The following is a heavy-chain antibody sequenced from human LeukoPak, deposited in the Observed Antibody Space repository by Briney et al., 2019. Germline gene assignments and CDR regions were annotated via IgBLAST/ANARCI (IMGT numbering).Heavy chain of an antibody. D-gene: IGHD3-22*01. Sequence: GASVTVSCKASGGTFSSYAISWVRQAPGQGLEWMGGIIPIFGTANYAQKFQGRVTITADESTSTAYMELSSLRSEDTAVYYCAREGHYYDSSGYFGQYYFDYWGQGTLVTVSS. J-gene: IGHJ4*02. CDR2: IIPIFGTA. CDR1: GGTFSSYA. CDR3: AREGHYYDSSGYFGQYYFDY. V-gene: IGHV1-69*13.